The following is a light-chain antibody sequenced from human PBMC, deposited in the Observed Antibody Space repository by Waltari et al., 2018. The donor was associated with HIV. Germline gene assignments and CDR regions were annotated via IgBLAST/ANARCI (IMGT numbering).Light chain of an antibody. CDR2: DAS. CDR3: QQYDNLPPRRT. CDR1: QDISNY. J-gene: IGKJ3*01. V-gene: IGKV1-33*01. Sequence: DIQMTQSPSSLSASVGDRVTITCQASQDISNYLNWYQQKPGKAPKLLIYDASNLETGVPSRFSGRGSGTDFTFTISSLQPEDIATYYCQQYDNLPPRRTFGPGTKVDIK.